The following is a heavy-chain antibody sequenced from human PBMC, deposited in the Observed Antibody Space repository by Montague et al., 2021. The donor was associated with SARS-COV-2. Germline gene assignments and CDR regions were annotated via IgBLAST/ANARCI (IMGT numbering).Heavy chain of an antibody. D-gene: IGHD6-19*01. V-gene: IGHV4-4*02. Sequence: SETLSLTCVVSGGSISSINWWSWVRQPPGKGLEWIGEIYHSGSTNYNPSLKSRAIISVDQSKNQFSLKLSSVTAADTAVYYCARTGYSRGWHSFDYWGQGTLVTVSS. CDR1: GGSISSINW. J-gene: IGHJ4*02. CDR3: ARTGYSRGWHSFDY. CDR2: IYHSGST.